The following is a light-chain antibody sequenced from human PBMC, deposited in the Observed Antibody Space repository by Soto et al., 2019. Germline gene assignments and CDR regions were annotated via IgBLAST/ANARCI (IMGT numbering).Light chain of an antibody. CDR1: SSNIGSHT. V-gene: IGLV1-44*01. J-gene: IGLJ2*01. CDR2: SSN. Sequence: QSVLTQPPSASGTPGQRVTIPCSGSSSNIGSHTVNWYQQLPGTAPKLLVYSSNQRPSGVPDRFSGSKSGTSASLAISGLQSEDEADYYWAAWDGSLNGVVFGGGTKLTVL. CDR3: AAWDGSLNGVV.